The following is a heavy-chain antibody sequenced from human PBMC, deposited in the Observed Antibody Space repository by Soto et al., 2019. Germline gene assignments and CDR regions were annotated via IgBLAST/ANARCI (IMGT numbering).Heavy chain of an antibody. CDR3: ARAPLHSAATLHENYFDD. V-gene: IGHV1-69*01. CDR2: IIPIFDTT. D-gene: IGHD6-25*01. CDR1: GGTFGNSG. Sequence: QVQLVQSGAEVKKPGSSLKVSCKASGGTFGNSGVSWVRQAPGQGPEWMGGIIPIFDTTNYAQQLQGRVTISADDSTGYRELSSLRSEATAVYYCARAPLHSAATLHENYFDDWGQGTQVTVSS. J-gene: IGHJ4*02.